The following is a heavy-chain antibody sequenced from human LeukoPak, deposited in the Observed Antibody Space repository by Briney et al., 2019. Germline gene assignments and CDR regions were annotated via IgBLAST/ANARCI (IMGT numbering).Heavy chain of an antibody. CDR1: GGSISSYY. D-gene: IGHD1-26*01. J-gene: IGHJ5*02. V-gene: IGHV4-4*07. Sequence: KPSETLSLTCTGSGGSISSYYWSWIRQPAGKGVEWIGRIYASGSTNYNPSLKSRVTMSVDTSKSQFSLKLISVTAADTAVYYCARDPRGIVGANHNWFDPWGQGTLVTVSS. CDR2: IYASGST. CDR3: ARDPRGIVGANHNWFDP.